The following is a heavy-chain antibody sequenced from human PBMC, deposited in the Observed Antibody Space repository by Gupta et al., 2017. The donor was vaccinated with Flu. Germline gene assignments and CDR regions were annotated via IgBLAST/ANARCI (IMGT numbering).Heavy chain of an antibody. Sequence: QVQLVQSGTEVKKPGASVKVSCKASGYTVTGYYIHWVRQAPGQGLEWMGWINPNSGGTKYAQMFQGRVTMTRGTSIGTANMELSRLRSDDTAIYYCATSGDDWRDLGYWGQGTLVTVSS. CDR2: INPNSGGT. J-gene: IGHJ4*02. CDR3: ATSGDDWRDLGY. D-gene: IGHD5-12*01. V-gene: IGHV1-2*02. CDR1: GYTVTGYY.